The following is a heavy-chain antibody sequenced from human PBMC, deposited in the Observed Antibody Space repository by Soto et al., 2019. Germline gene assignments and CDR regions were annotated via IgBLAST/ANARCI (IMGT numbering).Heavy chain of an antibody. CDR2: IIPIFGTA. V-gene: IGHV1-69*13. CDR1: GGTFSSYA. Sequence: SVKVSCKASGGTFSSYAISWVRQAPGQGLEWMGGIIPIFGTANYAQKFQGRVTITADESTSTAYMELSSLRSEDTAVYYCAREGTDTAMASHSLFAPWGQGTLVTVSS. CDR3: AREGTDTAMASHSLFAP. J-gene: IGHJ5*02. D-gene: IGHD5-18*01.